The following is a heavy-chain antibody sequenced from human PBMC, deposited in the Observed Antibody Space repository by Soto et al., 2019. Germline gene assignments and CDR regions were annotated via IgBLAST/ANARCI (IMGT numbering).Heavy chain of an antibody. D-gene: IGHD2-2*01. J-gene: IGHJ6*02. CDR3: ARRRQYCRSTICLAHYYYTMDV. Sequence: GESLKISCKATGYSLTNYWIGWVRQMPGKGLEWMGTIYPGDSDTRYGPAFEGQVTISADKSITTAYLQWSSLKASDTAVYFCARRRQYCRSTICLAHYYYTMDVRGQGTTVTVSS. V-gene: IGHV5-51*01. CDR1: GYSLTNYW. CDR2: IYPGDSDT.